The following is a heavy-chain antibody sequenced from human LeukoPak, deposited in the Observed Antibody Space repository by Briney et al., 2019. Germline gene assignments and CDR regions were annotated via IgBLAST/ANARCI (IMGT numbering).Heavy chain of an antibody. CDR1: GYTFTGYY. CDR2: INPNSGGT. Sequence: GASVKLSCKASGYTFTGYYMHWVRQAPGQGLEWMGWINPNSGGTNYAQKFQGRVTMTTDTSTSTAYMELRSLRFDDTAVYYCARDRDDSSGSDYWGQGTLVTVSS. D-gene: IGHD3-22*01. V-gene: IGHV1-2*02. J-gene: IGHJ4*02. CDR3: ARDRDDSSGSDY.